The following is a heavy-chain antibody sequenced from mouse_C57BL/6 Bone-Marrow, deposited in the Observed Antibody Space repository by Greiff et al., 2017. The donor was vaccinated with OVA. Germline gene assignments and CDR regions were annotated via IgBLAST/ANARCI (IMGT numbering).Heavy chain of an antibody. J-gene: IGHJ2*01. D-gene: IGHD3-2*02. V-gene: IGHV1-64*01. Sequence: QVHVKQPGAELVKPGASVKLSCKASGYTFTSYWMHWVKQRPGQGLEWIGMIHPNSGSTNYNEKFKSKATLTVDKSSSTAYMQLSSLTSEDSAVYYCAREGSSGYFDYWGQGTTLTVSS. CDR3: AREGSSGYFDY. CDR1: GYTFTSYW. CDR2: IHPNSGST.